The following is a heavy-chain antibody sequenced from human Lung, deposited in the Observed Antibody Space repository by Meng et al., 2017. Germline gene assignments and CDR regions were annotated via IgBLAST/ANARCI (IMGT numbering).Heavy chain of an antibody. CDR3: ARESGYFEY. J-gene: IGHJ4*02. Sequence: GRRVEAGGGLVQPGGSLRLSCAASGFTFRSYWMHWVRQAPGKGLVWVSRIRGDGGSIVYADSVKGRFTISRDNAKNTLFLQMNSLRAEDTAVYYCARESGYFEYWGQGILVTVSS. CDR2: IRGDGGSI. CDR1: GFTFRSYW. V-gene: IGHV3-74*03.